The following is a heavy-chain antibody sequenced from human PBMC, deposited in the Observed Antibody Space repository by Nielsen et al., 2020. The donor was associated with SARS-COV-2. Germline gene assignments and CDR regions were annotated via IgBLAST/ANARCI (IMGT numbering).Heavy chain of an antibody. CDR2: INTNTRKS. Sequence: ASVKVSCKASGYSFNIFGLHWLRQAPGQGLEWMGWINTNTRKSTYAQAFSGRFVFSLDTSVSTAYLRISSLEAADTAVYYCAAGVVVVTAGSDGGMWFDPWGQGTRSPSPQ. CDR3: AAGVVVVTAGSDGGMWFDP. CDR1: GYSFNIFG. J-gene: IGHJ5*02. D-gene: IGHD2-21*02. V-gene: IGHV7-4-1*02.